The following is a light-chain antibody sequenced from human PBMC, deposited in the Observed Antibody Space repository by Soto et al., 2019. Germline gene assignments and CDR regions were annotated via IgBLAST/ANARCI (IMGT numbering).Light chain of an antibody. CDR2: ATS. CDR1: QSVADN. V-gene: IGKV3-15*01. CDR3: QQYNNWPPTWT. Sequence: EIVLTQSQGTLSLSPGDRATLSCKASQSVADNYLAWYQQKPGQAPRLLIYATSTRATGIPARFSGSGSGTEFTLTISSLQSEDFAVYYCQQYNNWPPTWTFGQGTKVDIK. J-gene: IGKJ1*01.